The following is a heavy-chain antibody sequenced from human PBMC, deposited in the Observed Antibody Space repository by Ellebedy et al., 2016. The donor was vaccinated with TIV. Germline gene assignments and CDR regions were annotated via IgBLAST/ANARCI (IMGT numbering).Heavy chain of an antibody. V-gene: IGHV1-46*01. J-gene: IGHJ4*02. CDR2: INPSGGST. CDR3: ARGLYSGYDFPFDY. Sequence: ASVKVSXXASGYTFTSYYMHWVRQAPGQGLEWMGIINPSGGSTSYAQKFQGRVTMTTDTSTSTAYMELRSLRSDDTAVYYCARGLYSGYDFPFDYWGQGTLVTVSS. CDR1: GYTFTSYY. D-gene: IGHD5-12*01.